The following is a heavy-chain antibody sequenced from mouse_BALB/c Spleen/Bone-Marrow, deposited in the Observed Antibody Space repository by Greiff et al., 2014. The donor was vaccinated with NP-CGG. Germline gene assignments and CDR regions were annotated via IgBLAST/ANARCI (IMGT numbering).Heavy chain of an antibody. D-gene: IGHD4-1*01. Sequence: EVQRVESGGDLVKPGGSLKLSCAASGFTFSSYGMSWVRQTPDKRLEWVATINSGDVNTYYIDSVKGRFTISRDNAKNTLYLQMSSLKSEDTAMYHCARRGNWDGRAAMDYWGQGTSVTVSS. V-gene: IGHV5-6*01. CDR2: INSGDVNT. CDR3: ARRGNWDGRAAMDY. J-gene: IGHJ4*01. CDR1: GFTFSSYG.